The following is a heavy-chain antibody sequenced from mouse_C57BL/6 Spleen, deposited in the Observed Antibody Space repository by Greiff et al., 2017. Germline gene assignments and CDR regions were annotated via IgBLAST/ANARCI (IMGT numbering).Heavy chain of an antibody. Sequence: QVQLQQPGAELVMPGASVKLSCKASGYTFTSYWMQWVKQRPGQGLEWIGEIDPSDSYTNYNQKFKGKSTLTVDKSSSTAYMQLSSLTSEDSAVYYCARPITTVGYFEVWGTGTTVTVSS. CDR1: GYTFTSYW. V-gene: IGHV1-69*01. CDR2: IDPSDSYT. CDR3: ARPITTVGYFEV. D-gene: IGHD1-1*01. J-gene: IGHJ1*03.